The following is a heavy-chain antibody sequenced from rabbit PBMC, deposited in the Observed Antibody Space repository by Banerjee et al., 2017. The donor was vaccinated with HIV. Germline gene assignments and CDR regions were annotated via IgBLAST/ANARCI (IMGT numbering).Heavy chain of an antibody. Sequence: QSLEESGGDLVKPGASLTLTCTASGFSFSASHYMCWVRQAPGKGLEWIACIYAGSSGSTYYATWAKGRFTISKASWTTVTLQMTSLTAADTASYFCARDLAGVIGWNFNLWGPGTLVTVS. CDR1: GFSFSASHY. V-gene: IGHV1S40*01. D-gene: IGHD4-1*01. CDR2: IYAGSSGST. J-gene: IGHJ4*01. CDR3: ARDLAGVIGWNFNL.